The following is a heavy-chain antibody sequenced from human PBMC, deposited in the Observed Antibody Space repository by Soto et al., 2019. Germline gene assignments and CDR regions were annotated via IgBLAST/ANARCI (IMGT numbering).Heavy chain of an antibody. Sequence: PSETLSLTCAVSGGSISSSNWWSWVRQPPGKGLEWIGEIYHSGSTNYNPSLKSRIIISVDTSKNQFSLQLNSVTPEDAAVYYCANDPGYSLDYWGQGTQVTVSS. CDR3: ANDPGYSLDY. J-gene: IGHJ4*02. D-gene: IGHD5-12*01. V-gene: IGHV4-4*02. CDR2: IYHSGST. CDR1: GGSISSSNW.